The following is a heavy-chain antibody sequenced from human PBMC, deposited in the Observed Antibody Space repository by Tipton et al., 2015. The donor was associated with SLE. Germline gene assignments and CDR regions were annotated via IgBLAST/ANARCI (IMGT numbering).Heavy chain of an antibody. V-gene: IGHV1-46*01. CDR1: GYTFTTYD. CDR2: INPSGGST. J-gene: IGHJ4*02. Sequence: QLVQSGAEVKKPGASVKVSCKASGYTFTTYDISWVRQAPGQGLEWMGIINPSGGSTSYAQKFQGRVTMTRDTSTSTVYMELSSLRSDDTAVYYCARDNSPDFDYWGQGTLVTVSS. D-gene: IGHD2/OR15-2a*01. CDR3: ARDNSPDFDY.